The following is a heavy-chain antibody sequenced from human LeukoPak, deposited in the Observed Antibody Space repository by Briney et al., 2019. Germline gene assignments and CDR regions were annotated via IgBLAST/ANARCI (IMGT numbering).Heavy chain of an antibody. CDR3: VRYCSSTSCYIGSGEYFQH. J-gene: IGHJ1*01. Sequence: GGSLRLSCAASGFTFSDYYMSWIRQAPGKGLEWVSFISSSGTVIFYADSMKGRFTISRDNAKNSLYLQMNSLRAEDTAVYYCVRYCSSTSCYIGSGEYFQHWGQGTLVAVSS. CDR1: GFTFSDYY. D-gene: IGHD2-2*02. CDR2: ISSSGTVI. V-gene: IGHV3-11*01.